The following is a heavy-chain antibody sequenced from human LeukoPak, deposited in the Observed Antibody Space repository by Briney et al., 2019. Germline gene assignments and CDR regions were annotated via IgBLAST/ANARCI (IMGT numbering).Heavy chain of an antibody. V-gene: IGHV3-30*03. CDR2: ISYDGSNK. CDR1: GFTSSSYG. J-gene: IGHJ4*02. D-gene: IGHD6-13*01. CDR3: ARGIAAAADY. Sequence: PGRSLRLSCAASGFTSSSYGMHWVRQAPGKGLEWVAVISYDGSNKYYADSVKGRFTISRDNSKNTLYLQMNSLRAEDTAVYYCARGIAAAADYWGQGTLVTVSS.